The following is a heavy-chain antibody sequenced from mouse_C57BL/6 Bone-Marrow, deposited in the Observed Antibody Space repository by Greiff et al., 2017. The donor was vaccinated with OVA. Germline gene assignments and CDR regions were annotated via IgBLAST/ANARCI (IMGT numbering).Heavy chain of an antibody. J-gene: IGHJ4*01. CDR1: GYTFTDYN. CDR3: ARYLRRDYAMDY. V-gene: IGHV1-22*01. CDR2: INPNNGGT. Sequence: VHVKQSGPELVKPGASVKMSCKASGYTFTDYNMHWVKQSHGKSLEWIGYINPNNGGTSYNQKFKGKATLTVNKSSSTAYMELRSLTSEDSAVYYCARYLRRDYAMDYWGQGTSVTVSS.